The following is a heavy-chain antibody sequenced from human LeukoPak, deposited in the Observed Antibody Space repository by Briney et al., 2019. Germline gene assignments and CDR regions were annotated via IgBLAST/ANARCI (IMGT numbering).Heavy chain of an antibody. CDR3: ARDTRLFGYSSRWVDY. Sequence: PGGSLRLSCAASGFTFSTYSMNWVRQAPGKGLEWVSSISSSSIYIYYADSVKGRFTISRDNAKNSLYLQMNSLRAEDTAVYYCARDTRLFGYSSRWVDYWGQGTLVTVSS. D-gene: IGHD6-13*01. CDR1: GFTFSTYS. CDR2: ISSSSIYI. V-gene: IGHV3-21*04. J-gene: IGHJ4*02.